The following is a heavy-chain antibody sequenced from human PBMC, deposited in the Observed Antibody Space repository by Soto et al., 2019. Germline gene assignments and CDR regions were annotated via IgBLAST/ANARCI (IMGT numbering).Heavy chain of an antibody. D-gene: IGHD2-2*01. CDR2: FYYSGIT. J-gene: IGHJ4*01. Sequence: SETLSLTCTVTGGSISTGGHYWSWIRQPPGKGLEWIGYFYYSGITNYNPSLKSRVIISVDTSKTQFSLKLSSVTAADTAVYSCEADSSTYHGNPFDFWGHGNLVTVSS. V-gene: IGHV4-61*08. CDR1: GGSISTGGHY. CDR3: EADSSTYHGNPFDF.